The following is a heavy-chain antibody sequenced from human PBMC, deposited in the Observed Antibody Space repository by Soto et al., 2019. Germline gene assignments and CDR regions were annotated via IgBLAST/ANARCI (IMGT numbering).Heavy chain of an antibody. V-gene: IGHV3-23*01. CDR2: ISGSGEKT. J-gene: IGHJ5*02. CDR3: AKDPSYYDFWSGPGGWFDP. D-gene: IGHD3-3*01. CDR1: GFAFSSFA. Sequence: GGSLILSCAASGFAFSSFAMSWVRQAPGKGLEWVSSISGSGEKTYYADSVKGRFTISRDSSKNTLYLQLNSLRAEDTALYYCAKDPSYYDFWSGPGGWFDPWGQGTLVTVPQ.